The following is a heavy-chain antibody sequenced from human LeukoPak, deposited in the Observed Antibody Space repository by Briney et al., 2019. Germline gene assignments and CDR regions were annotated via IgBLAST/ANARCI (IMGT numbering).Heavy chain of an antibody. CDR3: ARTNYGLYYYYGMDV. CDR2: ISYDGSNK. J-gene: IGHJ6*02. CDR1: GFTFSSYA. Sequence: GGSLRLSCAASGFTFSSYAMHWVRQAPGKGLEWVAVISYDGSNKYYADSVKGRFTISRDNSKNTLYLQMNSLRAEDTAVYYCARTNYGLYYYYGMDVWGQGTTVTVSS. D-gene: IGHD2-8*01. V-gene: IGHV3-30-3*01.